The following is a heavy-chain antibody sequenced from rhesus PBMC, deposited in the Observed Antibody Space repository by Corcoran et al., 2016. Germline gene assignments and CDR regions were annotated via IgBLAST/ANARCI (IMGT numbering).Heavy chain of an antibody. Sequence: QVQLQESGPGLVKPSETLSLTCAVSGYSISSGYYWGWFRHPPGKGLEWIGHINSGGSNNLNPSLKSRVTISTDTSKNQFSLKLSSVTAADTAVYYCARGRGWYYFDYWGQGVLVTVSS. CDR3: ARGRGWYYFDY. CDR2: INSGGSN. D-gene: IGHD6-31*01. CDR1: GYSISSGYY. J-gene: IGHJ4*01. V-gene: IGHV4S14*01.